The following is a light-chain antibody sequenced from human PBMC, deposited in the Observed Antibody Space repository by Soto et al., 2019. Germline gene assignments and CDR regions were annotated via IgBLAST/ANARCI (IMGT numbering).Light chain of an antibody. CDR1: PSVSTN. CDR2: GAS. Sequence: EVVMTQSPATLSVSPGERSPLSCRASPSVSTNLAWYRQKPGQAPRLLIYGASTRATGIRAGFSGSGSQKELTLPISSLQSEDFAVYYCHQYNKWTPRTFGQGTTVDIK. J-gene: IGKJ1*01. CDR3: HQYNKWTPRT. V-gene: IGKV3-15*01.